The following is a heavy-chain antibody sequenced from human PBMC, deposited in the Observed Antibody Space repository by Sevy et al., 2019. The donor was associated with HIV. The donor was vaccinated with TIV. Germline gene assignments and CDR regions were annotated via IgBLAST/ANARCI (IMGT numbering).Heavy chain of an antibody. CDR1: GGSISSSSYY. D-gene: IGHD6-13*01. CDR3: ARLGGAAAAVNFDY. Sequence: SETLSLTSTVSGGSISSSSYYWGWIRQPPGKGLEWIGSIYYSGSTYYNPSLKSRVTISVDTSKNQFSLKLSSVTAADTAVYYCARLGGAAAAVNFDYWGQGTLVTVSS. CDR2: IYYSGST. V-gene: IGHV4-39*01. J-gene: IGHJ4*02.